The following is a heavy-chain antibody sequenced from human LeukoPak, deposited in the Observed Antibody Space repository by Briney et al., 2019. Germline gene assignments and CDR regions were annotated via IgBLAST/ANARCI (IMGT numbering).Heavy chain of an antibody. CDR1: GFTFSSYE. D-gene: IGHD5-18*01. Sequence: GGSLRLSCAASGFTFSSYEMNWVRQAPGKGLEWVSYIRSSGTTMYYADSVKGRFTISRDNAKNSLYLQMNSLRAEDTAVYYCARSKYNYEIDYWGQGTLVTVSS. J-gene: IGHJ4*02. CDR2: IRSSGTTM. V-gene: IGHV3-48*03. CDR3: ARSKYNYEIDY.